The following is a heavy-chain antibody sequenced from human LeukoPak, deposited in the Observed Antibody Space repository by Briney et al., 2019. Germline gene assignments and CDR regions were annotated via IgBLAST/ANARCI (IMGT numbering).Heavy chain of an antibody. Sequence: PSETLSLTCTVSGGSISNSSYYWGWIRQPPGKGLEWIGSIYYSGSTYYNPSLKSRVTISVDTSKNQFSLKLSSVTAADTAVYYCARGTYDFWSGYYSWGQGTLVTVSS. D-gene: IGHD3-3*01. CDR1: GGSISNSSYY. CDR2: IYYSGST. V-gene: IGHV4-39*07. J-gene: IGHJ5*02. CDR3: ARGTYDFWSGYYS.